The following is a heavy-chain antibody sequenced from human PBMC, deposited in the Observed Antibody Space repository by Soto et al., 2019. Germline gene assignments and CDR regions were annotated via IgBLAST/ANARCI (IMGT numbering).Heavy chain of an antibody. J-gene: IGHJ6*02. Sequence: SETLSLTCTVSGGSISSYYWSWIRQPPGKGLEWIGYIYYSGSTNYNPSLKSRVTISADKSISTAYLQWSSLKASDTAMYYCARRGYCSSTSCYPLLRYGMDVWGQGTTVTVSS. CDR2: IYYSGST. D-gene: IGHD2-2*03. V-gene: IGHV4-59*12. CDR1: GGSISSYY. CDR3: ARRGYCSSTSCYPLLRYGMDV.